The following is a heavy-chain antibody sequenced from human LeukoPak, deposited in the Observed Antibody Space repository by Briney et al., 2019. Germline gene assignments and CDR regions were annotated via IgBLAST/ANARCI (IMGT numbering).Heavy chain of an antibody. CDR3: AKDVNYGDPFDAFDV. CDR1: GFTFEDYA. Sequence: GGSLRLSCAASGFTFEDYAMHWVRQAPGEGLEWVSGINWNSGSLGYADSVKGRFTISRDNAKNSLYLQMNSLRVEDTALYYCAKDVNYGDPFDAFDVWGQGTMVTVSS. V-gene: IGHV3-9*01. D-gene: IGHD4-17*01. CDR2: INWNSGSL. J-gene: IGHJ3*01.